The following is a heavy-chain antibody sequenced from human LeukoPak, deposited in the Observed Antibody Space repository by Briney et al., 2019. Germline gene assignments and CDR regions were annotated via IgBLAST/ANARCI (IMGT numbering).Heavy chain of an antibody. Sequence: GESLQISCKGSVYLFSNYWIGGVRQTPGKGVEWVGIIYPDDSDTRYSPSFQGQVTISADKSISTAYLQWSRLKASDTAMYYCARLDSTGYYYFDYWGQRTLVTVSS. J-gene: IGHJ4*02. D-gene: IGHD3-22*01. CDR3: ARLDSTGYYYFDY. CDR2: IYPDDSDT. V-gene: IGHV5-51*01. CDR1: VYLFSNYW.